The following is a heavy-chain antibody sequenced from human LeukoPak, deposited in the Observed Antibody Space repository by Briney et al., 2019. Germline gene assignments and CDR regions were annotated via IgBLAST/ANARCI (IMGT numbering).Heavy chain of an antibody. Sequence: GGSLRLSCAASGFTFSSYGMHWVRQAPGKELEWVAVISYDGSNKYYADSVKGRFTISRDNSKNTLYLQMNSLRAEDTAVYYCAKGGYSSGWYRNWFDPWGQGTLVTVSS. CDR1: GFTFSSYG. D-gene: IGHD6-19*01. V-gene: IGHV3-30*18. CDR3: AKGGYSSGWYRNWFDP. J-gene: IGHJ5*02. CDR2: ISYDGSNK.